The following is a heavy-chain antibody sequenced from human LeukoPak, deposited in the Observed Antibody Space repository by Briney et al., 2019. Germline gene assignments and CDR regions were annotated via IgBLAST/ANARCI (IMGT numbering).Heavy chain of an antibody. CDR3: ARGKMVRGVQKVFYFDY. Sequence: ASVKVSYKASGYTFTSYDINWVRQATGQGVEWMGWMNPNSGNTGYAQKFQGRVIMTRNTFISTAYTELSRLRSEDTAVYYCARGKMVRGVQKVFYFDYWGQGTLVTVSS. V-gene: IGHV1-8*01. CDR2: MNPNSGNT. D-gene: IGHD3-10*01. CDR1: GYTFTSYD. J-gene: IGHJ4*02.